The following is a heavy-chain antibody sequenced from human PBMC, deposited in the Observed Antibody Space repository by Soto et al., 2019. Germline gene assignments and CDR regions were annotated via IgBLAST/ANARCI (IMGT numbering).Heavy chain of an antibody. CDR3: ARTYGGNFDY. D-gene: IGHD4-17*01. CDR1: GFTVSSSY. Sequence: EVQLVETGGGLIQPGGSLRLSCAASGFTVSSSYMSWVRQAPGKGLEWVSLFYSDGTTDYADSVKGRFTISRDNSQNTLYLQMNSLRAEDTAVYYCARTYGGNFDYWGQGTLVTVSS. CDR2: FYSDGTT. V-gene: IGHV3-53*02. J-gene: IGHJ4*02.